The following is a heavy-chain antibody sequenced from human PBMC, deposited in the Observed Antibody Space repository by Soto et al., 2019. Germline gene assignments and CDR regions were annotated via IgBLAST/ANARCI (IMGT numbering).Heavy chain of an antibody. CDR3: ARFTGPIAIAAASHFLF. CDR2: IYYSGST. V-gene: IGHV4-59*08. D-gene: IGHD6-13*01. J-gene: IGHJ4*02. Sequence: SETLSLTSTVSGGSISSYYWSWIRQPPGKGLEWIGYIYYSGSTNYNPSLKSRVTISVDTSKNQFSLKLSLVTAADTAVYYCARFTGPIAIAAASHFLFWGKGLLVTGSS. CDR1: GGSISSYY.